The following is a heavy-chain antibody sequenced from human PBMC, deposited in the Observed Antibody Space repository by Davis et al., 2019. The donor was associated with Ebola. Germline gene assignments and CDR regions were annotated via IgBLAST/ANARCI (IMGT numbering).Heavy chain of an antibody. CDR1: GFTFSSYA. V-gene: IGHV4-34*01. CDR2: INHSGST. D-gene: IGHD6-13*01. Sequence: GSLRLSCAASGFTFSSYAMHWVRQPPGKGLEWIGEINHSGSTNYNPSLKSRVTISVDTSKNQFSLKLSSVTAADTAVYYCARLSSSPGGGVDVWGQGTTVTVSS. CDR3: ARLSSSPGGGVDV. J-gene: IGHJ6*02.